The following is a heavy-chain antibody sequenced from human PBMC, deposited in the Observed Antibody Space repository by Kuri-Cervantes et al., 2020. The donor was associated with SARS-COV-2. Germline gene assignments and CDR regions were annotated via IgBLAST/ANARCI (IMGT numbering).Heavy chain of an antibody. CDR1: GFTFSSYG. Sequence: GESLKISCAASGFTFSSYGMHWVRQAPGKGLEWVSAISGSGGSTYYADSVKGRFTISRDNSKNTLYLRMNSLRAEDTAVYYCAKPASPTYYYDSSGYSPFDYWGQGTLVTVSS. J-gene: IGHJ4*02. CDR3: AKPASPTYYYDSSGYSPFDY. V-gene: IGHV3-23*01. D-gene: IGHD3-22*01. CDR2: ISGSGGST.